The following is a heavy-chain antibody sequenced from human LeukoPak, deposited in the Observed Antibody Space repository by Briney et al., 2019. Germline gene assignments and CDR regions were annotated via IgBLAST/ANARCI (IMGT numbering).Heavy chain of an antibody. J-gene: IGHJ4*02. V-gene: IGHV1-2*02. Sequence: ASVKVSCEASGYTFTGYYMHWVRQAPGQGLEWMGWINPNSGGTNYAQKFQGRVTMTRDASISTAYMELSRLRSDDTAVYYCAREGYGDYAQWDYWGQGTLVTVSS. CDR3: AREGYGDYAQWDY. CDR1: GYTFTGYY. CDR2: INPNSGGT. D-gene: IGHD4-17*01.